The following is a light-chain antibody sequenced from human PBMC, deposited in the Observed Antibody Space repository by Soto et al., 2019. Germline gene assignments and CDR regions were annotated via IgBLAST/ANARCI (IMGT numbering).Light chain of an antibody. J-gene: IGKJ1*01. CDR3: LQYQSYWT. Sequence: DIQMTQSPSTLSASVGDRVSITCRASQSISRQLGWYQQKPGKAPNLLIYQASNLETGVPSRFTGSGSGTEFTLTISSLQPDDLATYSCLQYQSYWTFGQGTKVEVK. CDR1: QSISRQ. CDR2: QAS. V-gene: IGKV1-5*03.